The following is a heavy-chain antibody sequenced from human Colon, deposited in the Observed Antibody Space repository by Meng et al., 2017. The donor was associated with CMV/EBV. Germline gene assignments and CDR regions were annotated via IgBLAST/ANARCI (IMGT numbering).Heavy chain of an antibody. J-gene: IGHJ4*02. CDR3: ARDRGGSYYGGFDY. D-gene: IGHD1-26*01. Sequence: GGSLRLSCAASGFTFDDFAIHWVRQAPGRGLEWVSLISWNGVTAYYGDSVKGRFTISRDNAKNTLYLQMNSLRAEDTAVYYCARDRGGSYYGGFDYWGQGTLVTVSS. CDR2: ISWNGVTA. V-gene: IGHV3-43D*03. CDR1: GFTFDDFA.